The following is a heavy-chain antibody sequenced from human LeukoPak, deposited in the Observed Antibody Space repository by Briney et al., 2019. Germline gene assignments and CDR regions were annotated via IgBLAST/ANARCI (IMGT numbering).Heavy chain of an antibody. V-gene: IGHV1-2*06. CDR1: GYTFTGYY. CDR2: INPNSGGT. J-gene: IGHJ5*02. Sequence: ASVKVSCKASGYTFTGYYMHWVRQAPGQGREGMGRINPNSGGTNYAQKFQGRVTMTRDPSISTAYMELSRLRSDDTAVYYCARGLRGYSYGPNWFDPWGQGTLVTVSP. D-gene: IGHD5-18*01. CDR3: ARGLRGYSYGPNWFDP.